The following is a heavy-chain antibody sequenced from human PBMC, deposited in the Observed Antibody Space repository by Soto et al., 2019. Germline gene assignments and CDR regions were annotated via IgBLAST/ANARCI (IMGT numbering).Heavy chain of an antibody. Sequence: GXSVKGSCKASAGTFSSYAISWVRQAPGQGLEWMGGIIPIFGTANYAQKFQGRFTITADESTSTAYMELSSLRSEDTAVYYCASQVGDPYEVFGEFDYWGQGTLVTVSS. D-gene: IGHD1-26*01. V-gene: IGHV1-69*13. CDR2: IIPIFGTA. CDR1: AGTFSSYA. CDR3: ASQVGDPYEVFGEFDY. J-gene: IGHJ4*02.